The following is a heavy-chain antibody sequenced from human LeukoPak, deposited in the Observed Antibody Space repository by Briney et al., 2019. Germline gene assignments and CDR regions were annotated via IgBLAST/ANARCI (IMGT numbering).Heavy chain of an antibody. CDR1: VYTFTSYD. V-gene: IGHV1-8*03. D-gene: IGHD3-3*01. J-gene: IGHJ4*02. Sequence: GASAKVSCKASVYTFTSYDIDWVRQATGRGLDWMGWMNPNSGNTGYAQKFQGRVTITRNTSISTAYMELSSLRSEDTAVYYCARGPVLRFLEWLLPYYFDYWGQGTLVTVSS. CDR2: MNPNSGNT. CDR3: ARGPVLRFLEWLLPYYFDY.